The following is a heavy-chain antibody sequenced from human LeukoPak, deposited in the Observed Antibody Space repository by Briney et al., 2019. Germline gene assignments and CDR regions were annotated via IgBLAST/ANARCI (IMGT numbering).Heavy chain of an antibody. CDR1: GGTFSSYA. CDR3: AGDIVVVPAVLLMRN. V-gene: IGHV1-69*13. CDR2: IIPIFGTA. Sequence: ASVKVSCKASGGTFSSYAISWVRQAPGQGLEWMGGIIPIFGTANYAQKFQGRVTITADESTSTAYMELSSLRSEDTAVYYCAGDIVVVPAVLLMRNWGQGTLVTVSS. D-gene: IGHD2-2*01. J-gene: IGHJ4*02.